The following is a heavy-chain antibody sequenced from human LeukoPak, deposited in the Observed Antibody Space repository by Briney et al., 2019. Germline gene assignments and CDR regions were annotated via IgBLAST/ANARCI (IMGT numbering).Heavy chain of an antibody. CDR2: IIPIFGTA. Sequence: ASVRVSCKASGGTFSSYAISWVRQAPGQGLEWMGGIIPIFGTANYAQKFQGRVTITADESTSTAYMELSSLRSEDTAVYYCARDQRLYYYDSSGYYNFDYWGQGTLVTVSS. CDR3: ARDQRLYYYDSSGYYNFDY. V-gene: IGHV1-69*13. J-gene: IGHJ4*02. CDR1: GGTFSSYA. D-gene: IGHD3-22*01.